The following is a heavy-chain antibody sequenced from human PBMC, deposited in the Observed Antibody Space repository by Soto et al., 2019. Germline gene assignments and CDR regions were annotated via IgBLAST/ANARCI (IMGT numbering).Heavy chain of an antibody. D-gene: IGHD5-12*01. CDR1: GLTVIKNY. Sequence: GVSLRLSCAASGLTVIKNYMSWVRQAPGKGLEWVSVIYRSGGTYYADSVKGRFTISRDNSKNTLHLQLNSLRAEDTAVYYCATCTGRYNYLYYWGQGTLVTVSS. V-gene: IGHV3-53*01. J-gene: IGHJ4*02. CDR3: ATCTGRYNYLYY. CDR2: IYRSGGT.